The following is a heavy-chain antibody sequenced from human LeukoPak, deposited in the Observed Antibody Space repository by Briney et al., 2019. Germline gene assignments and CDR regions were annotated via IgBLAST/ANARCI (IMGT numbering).Heavy chain of an antibody. J-gene: IGHJ4*02. CDR3: ARTKPGAVPGDFDY. Sequence: ETLSLTCTVSGGSISSYYWSWIRQPPGKGLEWIGYIYYSGNTNYNPSLKRRVAISVDTSKNQFSLKLSSVTAADTAVYYCARTKPGAVPGDFDYWGQGTLVSVSS. CDR1: GGSISSYY. D-gene: IGHD6-19*01. V-gene: IGHV4-59*08. CDR2: IYYSGNT.